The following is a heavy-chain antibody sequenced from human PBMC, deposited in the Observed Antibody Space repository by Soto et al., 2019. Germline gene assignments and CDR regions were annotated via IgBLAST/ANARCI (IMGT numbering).Heavy chain of an antibody. CDR1: GFSLTTRGVG. D-gene: IGHD3-16*01. CDR3: AHIPNYYQYDWFDP. V-gene: IGHV2-5*02. CDR2: IYWDDDK. Sequence: QITLKESGPTLVKPTQTLTLTCTFSGFSLTTRGVGEDWIRQPPGKALECLALIYWDDDKRYSPSLQSRLSITKDTSKNQVVLTMTNVDPVDTATYYCAHIPNYYQYDWFDPWGQGTLVSVSS. J-gene: IGHJ5*02.